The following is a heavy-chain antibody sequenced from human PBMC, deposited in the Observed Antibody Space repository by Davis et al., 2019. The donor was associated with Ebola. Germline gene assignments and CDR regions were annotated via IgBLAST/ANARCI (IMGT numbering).Heavy chain of an antibody. CDR2: ISAYNGNT. D-gene: IGHD5-12*01. J-gene: IGHJ6*02. CDR3: ARDSGGANLLRMDV. V-gene: IGHV1-18*04. CDR1: GYKCTVHQ. Sequence: ASVKVSCKTSGYKCTVHQMHWGRQAPGQGLEWMGWISAYNGNTNYAQKLQGRVTMTTDTSTSTAYMELRSLRSDDTAVYYCARDSGGANLLRMDVWGQGTTVTVSS.